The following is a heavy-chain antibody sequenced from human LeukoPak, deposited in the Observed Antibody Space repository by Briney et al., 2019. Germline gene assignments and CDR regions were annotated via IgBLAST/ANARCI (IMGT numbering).Heavy chain of an antibody. D-gene: IGHD6-6*01. CDR2: INHSGST. V-gene: IGHV4-34*01. Sequence: SETLSLTCAVYGGSFSGYYWSWVRQPPGKGLEWIGEINHSGSTNYNPSLKSRFTISVDTSKNQFSLKLSSVTAADTAVYYCARVEYSSPRGVDYWGQGTLVTVSS. J-gene: IGHJ4*02. CDR3: ARVEYSSPRGVDY. CDR1: GGSFSGYY.